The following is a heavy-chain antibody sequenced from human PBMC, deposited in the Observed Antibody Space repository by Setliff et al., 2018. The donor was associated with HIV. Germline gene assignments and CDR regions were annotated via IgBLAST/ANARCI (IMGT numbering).Heavy chain of an antibody. D-gene: IGHD2-21*01. CDR1: GGYIRTYS. V-gene: IGHV4-59*01. CDR2: VSYSGGA. Sequence: SETLSLTCTVSGGYIRTYSWSWIRQPPGRGLDWIGYVSYSGGANYNPSLKSRVTISLDTSKNQFSLKLNYVTAADTAVYYCARAPVGVGQLDSWGQGTLVTVSS. J-gene: IGHJ5*01. CDR3: ARAPVGVGQLDS.